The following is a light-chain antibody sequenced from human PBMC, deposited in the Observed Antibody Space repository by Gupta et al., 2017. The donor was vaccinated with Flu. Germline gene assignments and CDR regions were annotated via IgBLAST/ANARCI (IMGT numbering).Light chain of an antibody. Sequence: SLGERATINCKSSQRVLYSSNNKNYLAWYQHKPGQPPRLLIYWASARESGVPDRFSGSGSGTDFTLTISILQAEDVAVYYCHQYTTTPWTFGQGTKVEIK. CDR1: QRVLYSSNNKNY. V-gene: IGKV4-1*01. CDR2: WAS. CDR3: HQYTTTPWT. J-gene: IGKJ1*01.